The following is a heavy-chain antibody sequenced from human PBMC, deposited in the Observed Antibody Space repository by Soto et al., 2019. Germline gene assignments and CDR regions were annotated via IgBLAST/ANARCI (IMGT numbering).Heavy chain of an antibody. J-gene: IGHJ3*02. CDR3: AREQQLVPGAFDI. CDR2: IWYDGSNK. D-gene: IGHD6-13*01. Sequence: GGSLRLSCAASGFTFSSYGMHWVRQAPGKGLEWVAVIWYDGSNKYYADSVKGRFTISRDNSKNTLYLQMNSLRAEDTAAYYCAREQQLVPGAFDIWGQGTMVTVSS. V-gene: IGHV3-33*01. CDR1: GFTFSSYG.